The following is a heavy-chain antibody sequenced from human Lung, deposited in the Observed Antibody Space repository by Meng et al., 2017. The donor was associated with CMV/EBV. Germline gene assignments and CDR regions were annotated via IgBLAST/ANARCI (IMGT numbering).Heavy chain of an antibody. Sequence: RRSLRLSCAGSGFTFSSYWKTWVRQAPGKGLEWVANIKQDGSEKFYVESVKGRFTISRDNAKNSLYLQMNSLRVEDTAMYYWARGTAPNDYWGQGTLVTVSS. D-gene: IGHD2-8*02. CDR2: IKQDGSEK. V-gene: IGHV3-7*01. CDR3: ARGTAPNDY. CDR1: GFTFSSYW. J-gene: IGHJ4*02.